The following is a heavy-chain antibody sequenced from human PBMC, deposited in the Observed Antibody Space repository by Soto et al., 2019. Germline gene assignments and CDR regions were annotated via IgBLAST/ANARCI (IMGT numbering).Heavy chain of an antibody. CDR3: AAEGGYCGGDCYLLL. Sequence: AVKVSCKASGFTFTSSAVQWVRQARGQRLEWIGWIVVGSGNTNYAQKFQERVTITRDMSTSTAYMELSSLRSEDTAVYYCAAEGGYCGGDCYLLLWGQGALVTVSS. V-gene: IGHV1-58*01. CDR1: GFTFTSSA. CDR2: IVVGSGNT. D-gene: IGHD2-21*02. J-gene: IGHJ4*02.